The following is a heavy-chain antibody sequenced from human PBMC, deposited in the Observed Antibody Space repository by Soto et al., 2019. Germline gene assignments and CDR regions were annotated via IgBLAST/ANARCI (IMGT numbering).Heavy chain of an antibody. CDR2: ISAYNGNT. D-gene: IGHD1-26*01. CDR3: ARGLSPVNVGANGS. CDR1: GYTFTSYG. Sequence: ASVKVSCKASGYTFTSYGISWVRQAPGQGLEWMGWISAYNGNTNYAQKLQGRATMTTDTSTSTAYMELRSLRSDDTAVYYCARGLSPVNVGANGSWGQGTLVTVSS. J-gene: IGHJ5*02. V-gene: IGHV1-18*01.